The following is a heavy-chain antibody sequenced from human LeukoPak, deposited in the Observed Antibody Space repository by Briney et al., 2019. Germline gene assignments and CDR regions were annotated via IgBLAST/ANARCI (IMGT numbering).Heavy chain of an antibody. CDR1: GFTFSSYS. CDR2: ISTSSSYI. V-gene: IGHV3-21*01. D-gene: IGHD6-19*01. CDR3: ARDSVWRGPAIAVAATDY. J-gene: IGHJ4*02. Sequence: PGGSLRLSCAASGFTFSSYSMNWVRQAPGQGLEWVSSISTSSSYIYYADSVKGRFTISRDNAKNSLYLQMNSLRAEDTAVYYCARDSVWRGPAIAVAATDYWGQGALVTVSS.